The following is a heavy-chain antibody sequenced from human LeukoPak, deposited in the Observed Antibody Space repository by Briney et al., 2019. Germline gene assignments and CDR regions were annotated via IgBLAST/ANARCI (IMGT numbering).Heavy chain of an antibody. D-gene: IGHD2-2*01. CDR3: ARGFGLINGDIVVVPAALY. Sequence: PGGSLRLSCAASGFTFSSYSMNWVRQAPGKGLEWVSSISSSSSYIYYADSVKGRFTISRDNAKNSLYLQMNSLRAEDTAVYYCARGFGLINGDIVVVPAALYWGQGTLVTVSS. V-gene: IGHV3-21*04. CDR1: GFTFSSYS. J-gene: IGHJ4*02. CDR2: ISSSSSYI.